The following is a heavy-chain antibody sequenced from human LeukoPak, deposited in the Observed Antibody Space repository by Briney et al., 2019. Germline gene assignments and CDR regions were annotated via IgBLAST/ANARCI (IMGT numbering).Heavy chain of an antibody. J-gene: IGHJ5*01. CDR2: VSGSGGST. Sequence: GGSLRLSCAASGFTFSSYDMSWVRQAPGKGLEWVSGVSGSGGSTYYADSVKGQFTISRDTSKNTLYLYMNSLRAEDTAVYSCAKGGGSGSYRNWFDSWGQGTLVTVSS. V-gene: IGHV3-23*01. CDR1: GFTFSSYD. D-gene: IGHD3-10*01. CDR3: AKGGGSGSYRNWFDS.